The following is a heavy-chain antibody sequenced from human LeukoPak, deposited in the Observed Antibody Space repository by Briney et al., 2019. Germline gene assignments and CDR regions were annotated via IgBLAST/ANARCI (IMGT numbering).Heavy chain of an antibody. CDR3: AAVPGNTGRYNNLED. V-gene: IGHV1-58*02. Sequence: SVKVSCKAPTLSTFTTSIIQWIRQPRGQRLEWIGWIVVGSGKTDYAQKFHERVTVTRDMSTNTVYLEMSSLRSDDTAVYYCAAVPGNTGRYNNLEDWGPGTLVTVSS. J-gene: IGHJ4*02. CDR2: IVVGSGKT. D-gene: IGHD1-1*01. CDR1: TLSTFTTSI.